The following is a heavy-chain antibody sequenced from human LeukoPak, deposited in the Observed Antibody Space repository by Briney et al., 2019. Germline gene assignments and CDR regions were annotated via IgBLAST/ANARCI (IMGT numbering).Heavy chain of an antibody. V-gene: IGHV3-23*01. CDR1: GFTFSSYA. J-gene: IGHJ5*02. Sequence: PGGSLRLSCAASGFTFSSYAMSWVRQAPGKGLEWVSAISGSGGSTYYADSVKGRFTISRDNSKNTLYLQMSSLRAEDTALYYCVKASSSSPQYNWFDAWGQGTLVTVSS. D-gene: IGHD6-6*01. CDR3: VKASSSSPQYNWFDA. CDR2: ISGSGGST.